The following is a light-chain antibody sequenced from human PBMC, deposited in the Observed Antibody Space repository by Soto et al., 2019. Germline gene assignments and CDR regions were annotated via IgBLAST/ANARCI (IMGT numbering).Light chain of an antibody. CDR3: QQYYSYPQT. CDR2: DAS. V-gene: IGKV1-5*01. CDR1: QSISSW. J-gene: IGKJ1*01. Sequence: DIQMTQYTSTLSASVGDRVTITCRASQSISSWVAWYQQKPGKAPKLLIYDASSLESGVSSRFSGSGYATDFTLTISCLQSEDFATYYCQQYYSYPQTFGQGTKVDIK.